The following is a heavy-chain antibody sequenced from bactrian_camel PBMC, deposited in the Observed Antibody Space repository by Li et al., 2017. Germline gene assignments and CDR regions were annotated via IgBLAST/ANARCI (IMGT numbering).Heavy chain of an antibody. J-gene: IGHJ4*01. D-gene: IGHD1*01. Sequence: HVQLVESGGGLVQPGGSLRLSCAASGFTFSSYFMTWVRQAPGKGLEWVSSIDMYGGTANYADSVKGRFYMSSDKVKNTVNLQMYRLKPEESAVYYCVNFRNGVLGSGTQVTVS. CDR1: GFTFSSYF. CDR2: IDMYGGTA. V-gene: IGHV3S6*01.